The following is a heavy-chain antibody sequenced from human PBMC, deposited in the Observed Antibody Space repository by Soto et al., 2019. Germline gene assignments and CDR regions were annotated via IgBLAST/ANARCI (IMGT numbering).Heavy chain of an antibody. Sequence: QVQLQESGPGLVKPSQTLSLTCTVSGGSISSGDYYWSWIRQPPGKGLEWIGYIYYSGSTYYNPSLKRRVTISVDTSKTQFSLKLSSVTAADTAVYYCARDRATSVAFDIWGQGTMVTVSS. CDR2: IYYSGST. CDR3: ARDRATSVAFDI. J-gene: IGHJ3*02. V-gene: IGHV4-30-4*01. CDR1: GGSISSGDYY. D-gene: IGHD1-1*01.